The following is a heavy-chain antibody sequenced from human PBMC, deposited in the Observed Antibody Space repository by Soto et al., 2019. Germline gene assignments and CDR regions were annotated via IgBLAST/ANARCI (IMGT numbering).Heavy chain of an antibody. CDR2: MNPKSGNT. CDR3: ARVYGEMDY. Sequence: QVQLVQSGAEVKKPGASVKVSCKASGYTFTNYDINWVRQATGQGLEWMGWMNPKSGNTGYAQQFQGRVIMTRSTSISTAYMALSSLRSEDTPVYYCARVYGEMDYWGPGTLVTVSS. V-gene: IGHV1-8*02. D-gene: IGHD4-17*01. CDR1: GYTFTNYD. J-gene: IGHJ4*02.